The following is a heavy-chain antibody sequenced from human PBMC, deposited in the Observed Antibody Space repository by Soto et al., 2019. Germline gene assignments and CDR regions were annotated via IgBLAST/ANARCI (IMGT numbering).Heavy chain of an antibody. CDR2: INWNGGST. Sequence: GGSLRLSCAASGFTFDDYGMSWVRQAPGKGLQWVSGINWNGGSTGYADSVKGRFTISRDNAKNSLHLQMNSLRAEDTALYYCARGRGYSYGWYFDYWGQGTLVTVSS. V-gene: IGHV3-20*04. D-gene: IGHD5-18*01. J-gene: IGHJ4*02. CDR1: GFTFDDYG. CDR3: ARGRGYSYGWYFDY.